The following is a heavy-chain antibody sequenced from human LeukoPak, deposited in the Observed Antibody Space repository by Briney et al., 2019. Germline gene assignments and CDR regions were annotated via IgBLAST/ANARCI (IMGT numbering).Heavy chain of an antibody. V-gene: IGHV3-49*04. CDR2: IRSKASGGTT. CDR1: GFTFGDHA. J-gene: IGHJ6*02. CDR3: ARGPILLWLHNGMDV. Sequence: PGRSLRLSCTGSGFTFGDHAMAWVRQAPGKGLEWVGFIRSKASGGTTEYSASVKDRFTISRNDSRGIAYLEMNSLKTEDTAMYYCARGPILLWLHNGMDVWGQGTTVTVSS. D-gene: IGHD4-23*01.